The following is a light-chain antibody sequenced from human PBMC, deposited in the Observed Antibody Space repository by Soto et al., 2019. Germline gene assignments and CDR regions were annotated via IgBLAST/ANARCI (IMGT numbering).Light chain of an antibody. V-gene: IGKV3-20*01. CDR2: GAS. Sequence: IVLTQSPGTLSLSPGERASVSCRASQSVSSDYLAWYHQKPGQAPRLLIYGASSRATGIPDRFSGSGSGTDFALTINRLEPDDFAVYYCQQYGKSPLTFGQGTRVEIK. J-gene: IGKJ1*01. CDR1: QSVSSDY. CDR3: QQYGKSPLT.